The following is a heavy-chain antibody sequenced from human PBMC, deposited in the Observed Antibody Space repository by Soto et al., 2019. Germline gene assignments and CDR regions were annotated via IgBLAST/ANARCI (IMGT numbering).Heavy chain of an antibody. D-gene: IGHD1-1*01. CDR3: ARALRRPPILQAGHWFDP. V-gene: IGHV4-34*01. CDR1: GGSFSGYY. Sequence: ASETLSLTCAVYGGSFSGYYWSWIRQPPGKGLEWIGEINHSGSTNYNPSLKSRVTISVDTSKNQFSLKLSSVTAADTAVYYCARALRRPPILQAGHWFDPWGQGTLVTVSS. J-gene: IGHJ5*02. CDR2: INHSGST.